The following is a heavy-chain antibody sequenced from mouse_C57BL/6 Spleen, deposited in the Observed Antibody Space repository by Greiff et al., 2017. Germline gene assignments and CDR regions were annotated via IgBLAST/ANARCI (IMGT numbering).Heavy chain of an antibody. V-gene: IGHV3-6*01. J-gene: IGHJ1*03. CDR1: GYSITSGYY. Sequence: DVKLQESGPGLVKPSQSLSLTCSVTGYSITSGYYWNWIRQFPGNKLEWMGYISYDGSNNYNPSLKNRISITRDTSKNQFFLKLNSVTTEDTATYYCARAGHWYFDVWGTGTTVTVSS. CDR3: ARAGHWYFDV. CDR2: ISYDGSN.